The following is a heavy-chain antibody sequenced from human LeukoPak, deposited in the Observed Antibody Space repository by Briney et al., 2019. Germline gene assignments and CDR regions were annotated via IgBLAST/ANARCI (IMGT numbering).Heavy chain of an antibody. CDR1: GYTLTSYY. V-gene: IGHV1-2*02. D-gene: IGHD2-2*01. J-gene: IGHJ4*02. CDR2: INPYSGDR. Sequence: ASVKVSCKASGYTLTSYYMHWMRQAPGQGLEWMGWINPYSGDRNYAQKFQGRVTMTGDTSISTAYMELSRLQSDDTAVYYCARDGACSSTSCQSFDYWGQGTLVTVSS. CDR3: ARDGACSSTSCQSFDY.